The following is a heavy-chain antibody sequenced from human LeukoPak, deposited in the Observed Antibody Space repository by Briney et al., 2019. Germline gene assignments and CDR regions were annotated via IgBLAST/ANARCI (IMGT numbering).Heavy chain of an antibody. D-gene: IGHD3-22*01. V-gene: IGHV4-59*12. Sequence: SETLSLTCTVSDDSITIYYWTWIRQPPEKGLEWIGYIDHTGSTNYNPSLNSRVTISRDTSKNHFSLELRSVTAADTAVYYCARGYYDSSAFYEDAFDIWGQGTMVTVSP. CDR2: IDHTGST. CDR1: DDSITIYY. J-gene: IGHJ3*02. CDR3: ARGYYDSSAFYEDAFDI.